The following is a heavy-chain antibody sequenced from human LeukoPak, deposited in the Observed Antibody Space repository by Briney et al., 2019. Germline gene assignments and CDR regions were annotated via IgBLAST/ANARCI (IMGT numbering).Heavy chain of an antibody. CDR3: ARDLHYDFWSGYLFDY. Sequence: RASVKVSCKASGYTFTSYGISWVRQAPGQGLEWMGWISAYNGNTNYAQKLQGRVTMTTDTSTSTAYMELRSLRSDDTAVYYCARDLHYDFWSGYLFDYWGQGTLVTVSS. J-gene: IGHJ4*02. CDR1: GYTFTSYG. D-gene: IGHD3-3*01. CDR2: ISAYNGNT. V-gene: IGHV1-18*01.